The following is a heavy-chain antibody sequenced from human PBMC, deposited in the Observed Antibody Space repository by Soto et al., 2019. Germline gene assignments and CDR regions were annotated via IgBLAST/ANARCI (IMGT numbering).Heavy chain of an antibody. J-gene: IGHJ4*01. CDR3: AGGVLNRVHDTPYWFEY. Sequence: SETLSLTCAVYGGSFSGYYWSWIRQRPGKGLEWIGEINHSGITNYNPSPKSRVTISVDTSKNQFSLKLSSVTAAETAVYYWAGGVLNRVHDTPYWFEYWGQGTLVTVSS. D-gene: IGHD2-8*02. CDR2: INHSGIT. CDR1: GGSFSGYY. V-gene: IGHV4-34*01.